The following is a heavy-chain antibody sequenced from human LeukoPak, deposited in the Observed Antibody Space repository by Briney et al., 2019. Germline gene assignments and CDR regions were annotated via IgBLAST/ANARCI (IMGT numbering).Heavy chain of an antibody. CDR2: IYYSGST. J-gene: IGHJ6*02. Sequence: PSETLSLTCSVSGGPISSYYWGWIRQPPGKGLEWIGSIYYSGSTYYNPSLKSGVTISVDTSKNQFSLKLSSVTAADTAVYYCARQSSDILTGYYRGPYYYYGMDVWGQGTTVTVSS. CDR3: ARQSSDILTGYYRGPYYYYGMDV. V-gene: IGHV4-39*01. D-gene: IGHD3-9*01. CDR1: GGPISSYY.